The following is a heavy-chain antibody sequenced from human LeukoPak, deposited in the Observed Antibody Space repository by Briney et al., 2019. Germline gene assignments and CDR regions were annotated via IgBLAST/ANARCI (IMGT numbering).Heavy chain of an antibody. CDR3: ARQGSDCSGGSCYSYYCDY. CDR2: ILYSGST. CDR1: GGSLSSYY. D-gene: IGHD2-15*01. Sequence: SETLSLTCTVSGGSLSSYYWSWIRQPPGKGLEWIGYILYSGSTNYNPSLKSRVTMSVDTSKNQFSLKLSSVTAADTAVYHCARQGSDCSGGSCYSYYCDYWGQGNLVTVSS. J-gene: IGHJ4*02. V-gene: IGHV4-59*08.